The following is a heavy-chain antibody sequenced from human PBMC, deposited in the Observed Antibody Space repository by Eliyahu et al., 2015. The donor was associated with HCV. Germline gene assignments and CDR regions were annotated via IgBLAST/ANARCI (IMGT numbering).Heavy chain of an antibody. CDR2: ISGSGGST. CDR1: GFXFSSXA. V-gene: IGHV3-23*01. CDR3: AKRLLGATYYYYYGMDV. J-gene: IGHJ6*02. D-gene: IGHD1-26*01. Sequence: EVQLLESGGGLVQPGGSLRLSCAASGFXFSSXARSWVRPAPGKGLGWXSAISGSGGSTYYADSVKGRFTISRDNSKNTLYLQMNSLRAEDTAVYYCAKRLLGATYYYYYGMDVWGQGTTVTVSS.